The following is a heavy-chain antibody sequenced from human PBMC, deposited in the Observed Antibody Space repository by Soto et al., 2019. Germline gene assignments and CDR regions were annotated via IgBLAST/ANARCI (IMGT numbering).Heavy chain of an antibody. V-gene: IGHV1-58*01. J-gene: IGHJ3*02. CDR1: GFTFTSSA. D-gene: IGHD3-22*01. Sequence: QMQLVQSGPEVKKPGTSVKVSCKASGFTFTSSAVQWVRQARGQRLEWIGWIVVGSGNTNYAQKFQERVTITRDMSTSTAYMELSSLRSEDTAVYYCAAGMIVVVNDAFDIWGQGTMVTVSS. CDR2: IVVGSGNT. CDR3: AAGMIVVVNDAFDI.